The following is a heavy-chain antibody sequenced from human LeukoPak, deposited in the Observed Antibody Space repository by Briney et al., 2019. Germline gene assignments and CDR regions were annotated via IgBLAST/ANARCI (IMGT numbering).Heavy chain of an antibody. V-gene: IGHV4-39*01. CDR2: IYYSGST. CDR3: ARQAGYYDFWSGCTLTQSDY. J-gene: IGHJ4*02. Sequence: PPETLSPTCTVSGGSISSSCYYWGWIRQPPGKGLEWFGSIYYSGSTYYNPCLKSRVTISVDTSKNQFYLKLSSVTAADTGVYCCARQAGYYDFWSGCTLTQSDYWGEGTLVTVSS. D-gene: IGHD3-3*01. CDR1: GGSISSSCYY.